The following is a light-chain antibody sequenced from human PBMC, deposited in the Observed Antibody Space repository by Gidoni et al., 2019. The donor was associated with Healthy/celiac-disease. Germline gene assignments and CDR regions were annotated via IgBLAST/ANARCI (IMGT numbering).Light chain of an antibody. CDR2: GAS. CDR3: QQYGSSPGYT. CDR1: QSVSTTY. J-gene: IGKJ2*01. V-gene: IGKV3-20*01. Sequence: ELVLTQSRGTLSLSPGERATLSCRASQSVSTTYLAWYQQNPGQAPRLLIYGASSRATGIPDRFSGSVSGTDFTLTISRLEPEDVAVYYCQQYGSSPGYTFGQGTKLEIK.